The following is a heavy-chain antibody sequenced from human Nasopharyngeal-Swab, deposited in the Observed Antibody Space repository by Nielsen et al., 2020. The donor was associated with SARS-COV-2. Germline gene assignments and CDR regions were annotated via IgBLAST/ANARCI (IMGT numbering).Heavy chain of an antibody. Sequence: GGPLRLSGAASGFTFRNAWMSWVRRAPGKGLEWVGRIKRKTDSGTTDYAAPVKGRFTISRDDSKNTPYLKMNSLKTEDTAVYYCTTDRFEQLVFSYSYGMDVWGQGTTVTVSS. V-gene: IGHV3-15*01. CDR2: IKRKTDSGTT. CDR3: TTDRFEQLVFSYSYGMDV. CDR1: GFTFRNAW. D-gene: IGHD6-6*01. J-gene: IGHJ6*02.